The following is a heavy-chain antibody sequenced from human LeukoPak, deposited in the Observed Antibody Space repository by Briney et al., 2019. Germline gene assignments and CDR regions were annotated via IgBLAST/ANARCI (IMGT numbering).Heavy chain of an antibody. J-gene: IGHJ4*02. CDR2: ISSSSRSADI. V-gene: IGHV3-21*01. CDR1: GFTFSNYA. Sequence: NPGGSLRLSCAASGFTFSNYAMNWVRQAPGKGLEWVPSISSSSRSADIHYADSVKGRFTISRDNAKNSLYLQMNSLTAEDTAVYYCARRGYYDRSGYDYWGQGTLVTVSS. D-gene: IGHD3-22*01. CDR3: ARRGYYDRSGYDY.